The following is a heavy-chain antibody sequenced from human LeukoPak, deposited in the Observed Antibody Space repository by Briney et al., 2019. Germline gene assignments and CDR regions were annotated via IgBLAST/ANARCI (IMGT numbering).Heavy chain of an antibody. CDR1: GGSISSYY. CDR2: IYYSGST. D-gene: IGHD3-22*01. Sequence: PSETLSLTCTVSGGSISSYYWSWIRQPPGKGLEWIGHIYYSGSTNYNPSLKSRVTISVDTSKNQFSLKLSSVTAADTAVYYCARGDSSGYYYLVAFDIWGQGTMVTVSS. CDR3: ARGDSSGYYYLVAFDI. J-gene: IGHJ3*02. V-gene: IGHV4-59*01.